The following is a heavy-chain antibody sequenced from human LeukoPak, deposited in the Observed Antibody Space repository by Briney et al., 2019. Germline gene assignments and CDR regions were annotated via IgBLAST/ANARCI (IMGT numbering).Heavy chain of an antibody. J-gene: IGHJ5*02. V-gene: IGHV1-18*01. CDR3: ARDPPQGWFDP. CDR1: GYTFTSYG. CDR2: ISAYSGNT. Sequence: GASVKVSCKASGYTFTSYGISWVRQAPGLGLEWMGWISAYSGNTNYAQKLQGRVTMTTDISTSTAYMELRSLRSDDTAVYYCARDPPQGWFDPWGQGTLVTVSS.